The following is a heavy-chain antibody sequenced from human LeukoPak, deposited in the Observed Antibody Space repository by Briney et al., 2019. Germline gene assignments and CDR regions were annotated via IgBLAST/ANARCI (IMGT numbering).Heavy chain of an antibody. CDR3: ARDHGTSSDAVFDY. CDR2: ISSSSSYI. CDR1: GFTFSSYS. Sequence: GRSLRLSCAASGFTFSSYSMNWVRQAPGKGLEWVSSISSSSSYIYYADSVKGRFTISRDNAKNSLYLQMNSLRAEDTAVYYCARDHGTSSDAVFDYWGQGTLVTVSS. J-gene: IGHJ4*02. V-gene: IGHV3-21*01.